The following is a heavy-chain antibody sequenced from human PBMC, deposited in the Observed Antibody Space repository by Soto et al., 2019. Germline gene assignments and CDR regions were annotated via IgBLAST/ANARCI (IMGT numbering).Heavy chain of an antibody. Sequence: PSETLSLTCTVSGGSISSGGYYWSWIRQQPGKGLEWIGYIYYSGSTYYNPSLKSRVTISVDTSKNQFSLKLSSVTAADTAVYYCARDRKCSGGSCYADAFDIWGQGTMVTVSS. D-gene: IGHD2-15*01. J-gene: IGHJ3*02. CDR2: IYYSGST. CDR3: ARDRKCSGGSCYADAFDI. V-gene: IGHV4-31*03. CDR1: GGSISSGGYY.